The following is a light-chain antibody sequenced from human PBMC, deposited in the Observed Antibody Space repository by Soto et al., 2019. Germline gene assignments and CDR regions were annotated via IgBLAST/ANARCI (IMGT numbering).Light chain of an antibody. J-gene: IGLJ2*01. CDR2: LNSDGSH. CDR3: QTWGTGIQV. V-gene: IGLV4-69*01. CDR1: SGDSRYA. Sequence: QSVLTQSPSASASLGASVKLTCTLSSGDSRYAIAWHKQQPEKGPRYLMKLNSDGSHCKGDGIPDRFSGSSSGAERYLTIASLQSEDEADYYCQTWGTGIQVFGGGTKLTVL.